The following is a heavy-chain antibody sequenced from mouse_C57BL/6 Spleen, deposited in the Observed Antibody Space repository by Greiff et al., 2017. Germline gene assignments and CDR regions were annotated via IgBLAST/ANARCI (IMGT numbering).Heavy chain of an antibody. CDR1: GYTFTSYW. J-gene: IGHJ3*01. CDR2: IDPNSGGT. V-gene: IGHV1-72*01. Sequence: QVQLQQPGAELVKPGASVKLSCKASGYTFTSYWMHWVKQRPGRGLEWIGRIDPNSGGTKYNEKFKSKATLTVDKPSSTAYMQLSILTSDDSAVYYCARHDYDGFFAYWGQGTLVTVSA. D-gene: IGHD2-4*01. CDR3: ARHDYDGFFAY.